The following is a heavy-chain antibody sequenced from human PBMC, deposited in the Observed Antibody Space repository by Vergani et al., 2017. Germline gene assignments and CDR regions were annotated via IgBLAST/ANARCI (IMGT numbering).Heavy chain of an antibody. CDR1: GGSISSYY. CDR3: ARHALGEQQPREFDY. Sequence: QVQLQESGPGLVKPSETLSLTCTVSGGSISSYYWSWIRQPPGKGLEWIGYIYYSGSTNYNPSLKSRVTISVGTSKNQFSLKLSSVTAADTAVYYCARHALGEQQPREFDYWGQGTLVTVSS. D-gene: IGHD6-13*01. CDR2: IYYSGST. J-gene: IGHJ4*02. V-gene: IGHV4-59*08.